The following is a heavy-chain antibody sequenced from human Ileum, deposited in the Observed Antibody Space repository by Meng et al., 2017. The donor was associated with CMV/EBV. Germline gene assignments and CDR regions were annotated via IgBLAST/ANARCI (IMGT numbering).Heavy chain of an antibody. V-gene: IGHV4-39*07. CDR3: ARNVGFYSSQIAY. Sequence: QLEASGPGVVNPSDTLSPTCTSSGGSTTSSTYYWGWIRQPPGKGLEWIGSVYYSGTTYYNPSLKSRVNMSIDTSKNRFSLKLSSATAADTAVYYCARNVGFYSSQIAYWGQGALVTVSS. CDR1: GGSTTSSTYY. D-gene: IGHD3-3*01. J-gene: IGHJ4*02. CDR2: VYYSGTT.